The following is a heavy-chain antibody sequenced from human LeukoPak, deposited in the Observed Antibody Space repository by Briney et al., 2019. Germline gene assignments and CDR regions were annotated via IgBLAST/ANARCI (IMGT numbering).Heavy chain of an antibody. D-gene: IGHD2-2*01. CDR2: IYNSGSP. CDR1: GASISSYY. V-gene: IGHV4-4*07. J-gene: IGHJ6*03. CDR3: ARECASCSIGTMDV. Sequence: PSETLSLTCSVSGASISSYYWICIRQPAGKGLEWIGRIYNSGSPNYNTSLKRRVTISVDKSKNEVSLKLSSVTAADTAVYYCARECASCSIGTMDVWGRGTTVTVSS.